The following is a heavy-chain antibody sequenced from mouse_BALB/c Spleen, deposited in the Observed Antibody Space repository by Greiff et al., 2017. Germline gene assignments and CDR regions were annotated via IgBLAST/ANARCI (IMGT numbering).Heavy chain of an antibody. V-gene: IGHV1-87*01. CDR2: IYPGDGDT. CDR3: GLDYAMDY. CDR1: GYTFTSYW. D-gene: IGHD2-4*01. Sequence: VQLQQSGAELARPGASVKLSCKASGYTFTSYWMQWVNQRPGQGLEWIGAIYPGDGDTRYTQKFKGKATLTADKSSSTAYMQLSSLASEDSAVYYCGLDYAMDYWGQGTSVTVSS. J-gene: IGHJ4*01.